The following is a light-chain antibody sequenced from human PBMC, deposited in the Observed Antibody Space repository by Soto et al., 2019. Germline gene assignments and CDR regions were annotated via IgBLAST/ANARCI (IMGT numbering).Light chain of an antibody. J-gene: IGKJ2*01. CDR2: GAS. Sequence: DIVLTQSPGTLSLSPGERATLSCRASQSVSSSSLAWYQQKPGQAPRLLIYGASSRAAGIPDRFSGSGSGTDFTLTISRLEPEDFAVFYCQQYGSSPYTFGQGTKLDIK. CDR3: QQYGSSPYT. V-gene: IGKV3-20*01. CDR1: QSVSSSS.